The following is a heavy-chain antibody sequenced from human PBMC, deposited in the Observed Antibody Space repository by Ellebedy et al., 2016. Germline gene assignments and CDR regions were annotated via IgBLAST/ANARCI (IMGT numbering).Heavy chain of an antibody. D-gene: IGHD6-19*01. J-gene: IGHJ3*02. Sequence: GGSLRLSXAASGFTFSYYGMNWVRQAPGKGLEWVSSISTDGRYRYSADSLKGRFTISRENAKNSLYLQMNSLRAEDTAVYYCARALPSYSSGWYIGPGAFDIWGQGTMVTVSS. CDR3: ARALPSYSSGWYIGPGAFDI. CDR2: ISTDGRYR. CDR1: GFTFSYYG. V-gene: IGHV3-21*01.